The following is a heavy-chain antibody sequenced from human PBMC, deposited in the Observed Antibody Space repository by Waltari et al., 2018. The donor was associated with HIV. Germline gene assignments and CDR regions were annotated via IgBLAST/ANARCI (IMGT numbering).Heavy chain of an antibody. V-gene: IGHV3-30*18. CDR2: MSYDGKT. CDR3: AKDLNVFYHGSGFDY. D-gene: IGHD3-10*01. CDR1: GFDVRGPG. Sequence: QVQLVESGGGVVQSGGYLSLSCGVSGFDVRGPGMPWVRQAPGKGLEWVAVMSYDGKTYYSDDVRGRFTMSRDTSRNTMFLQMDRLKVGDRGVYYCAKDLNVFYHGSGFDYWGPGSPVSVS. J-gene: IGHJ4*02.